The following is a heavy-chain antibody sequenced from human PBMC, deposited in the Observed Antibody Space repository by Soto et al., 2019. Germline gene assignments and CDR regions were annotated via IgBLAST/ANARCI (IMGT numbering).Heavy chain of an antibody. CDR1: GGSIGSANHY. D-gene: IGHD6-19*01. V-gene: IGHV4-30-4*01. Sequence: QVQLQESGPGLVKPSQTLSLTCTVSGGSIGSANHYWSWIRQPPGKGLEWIGYIYYNGYTYYNPSLRGRVTISVDTSKNQFSLKLSSVTAADTAMYYCARDRKVAYSSGWHTSYWGQGTLVTVSS. J-gene: IGHJ4*02. CDR2: IYYNGYT. CDR3: ARDRKVAYSSGWHTSY.